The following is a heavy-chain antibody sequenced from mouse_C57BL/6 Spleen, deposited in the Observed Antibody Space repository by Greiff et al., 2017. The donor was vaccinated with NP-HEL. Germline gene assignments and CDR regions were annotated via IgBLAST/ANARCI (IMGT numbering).Heavy chain of an antibody. V-gene: IGHV1-26*01. CDR2: INPNNGGT. J-gene: IGHJ2*01. Sequence: EVQLQQSGPELVKPGASVKISCKASGYTFTDYYMNWVKQSHGKSLEWIGDINPNNGGTSYNQKFKGKATLTVDKSSSTAYMDLRSLTSEDSAVYYCARPHFDYWGQGTTLTVSS. CDR3: ARPHFDY. CDR1: GYTFTDYY.